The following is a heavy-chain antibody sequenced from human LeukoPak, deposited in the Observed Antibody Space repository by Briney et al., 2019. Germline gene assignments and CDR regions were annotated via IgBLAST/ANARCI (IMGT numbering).Heavy chain of an antibody. J-gene: IGHJ4*02. Sequence: SETLSLTCTVSGGSISNYYWSWIRQPPGKGLEWIGHIYYTGSTKYSPSLRSRVTISLDASKNQFSLKLSSVTAADTAVYYCARDRKYYDSSGYYLHYFDYWGQGTLVTVSS. V-gene: IGHV4-59*12. CDR1: GGSISNYY. CDR2: IYYTGST. CDR3: ARDRKYYDSSGYYLHYFDY. D-gene: IGHD3-22*01.